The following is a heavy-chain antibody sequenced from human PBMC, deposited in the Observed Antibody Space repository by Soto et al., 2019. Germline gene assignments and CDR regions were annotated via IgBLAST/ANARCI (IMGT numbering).Heavy chain of an antibody. J-gene: IGHJ6*02. Sequence: QVQLVQSGAEVKKPGSSVKVSCKASGGTFSSYAISWVRQAPGQGLEWMGGIIPIFGTANYAQKFQGRVTITADESTSTAYMELSSLSSEDTAVYYCATAVSGYDLAEALGFAPGGYGMDVWGQGTTVTVSS. D-gene: IGHD5-12*01. V-gene: IGHV1-69*01. CDR1: GGTFSSYA. CDR2: IIPIFGTA. CDR3: ATAVSGYDLAEALGFAPGGYGMDV.